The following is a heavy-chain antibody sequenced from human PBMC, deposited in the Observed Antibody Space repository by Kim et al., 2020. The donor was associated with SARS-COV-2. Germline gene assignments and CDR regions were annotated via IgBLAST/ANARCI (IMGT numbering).Heavy chain of an antibody. Sequence: SETLSLTCAVYGGSFSGYYWSWIRQPPGKGLEWIGEINHSGSTNYNPSLKSRVTISVDTSKNQFSLKLSSVTAADTAVYYCARGGRRDGYNLDYWGQGTLVTVSS. V-gene: IGHV4-34*01. D-gene: IGHD5-12*01. CDR1: GGSFSGYY. CDR2: INHSGST. CDR3: ARGGRRDGYNLDY. J-gene: IGHJ4*02.